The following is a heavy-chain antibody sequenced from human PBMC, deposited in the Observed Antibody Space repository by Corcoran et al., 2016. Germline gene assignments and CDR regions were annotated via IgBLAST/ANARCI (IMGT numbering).Heavy chain of an antibody. CDR3: ARVRGYSYGYDAFYI. CDR2: INPNSGGT. V-gene: IGHV1-2*02. D-gene: IGHD5-18*01. Sequence: QVQLVQSGAEVKKPGASVKVSCKASGYTFTGYYMHWVRQAPGQGLEWMGWINPNSGGTNHAQKFQGRVTMTRDTSISTAYMELSRLRSDDTAVYYCARVRGYSYGYDAFYIWGQGTMFTVSS. J-gene: IGHJ3*02. CDR1: GYTFTGYY.